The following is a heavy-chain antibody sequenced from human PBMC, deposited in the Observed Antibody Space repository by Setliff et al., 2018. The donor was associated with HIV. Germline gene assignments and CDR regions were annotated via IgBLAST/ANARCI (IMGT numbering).Heavy chain of an antibody. V-gene: IGHV3-74*01. CDR3: ARELPGSPGALDI. D-gene: IGHD7-27*01. CDR2: SNSDGSST. CDR1: GFTFNTYW. Sequence: GESLKISCAASGFTFNTYWMHWVRQAPGKGLVWVSHSNSDGSSTTYADSVKGRFTISRDNAKNTLYLQMNSLRAEDTAVYFCARELPGSPGALDIWGHGTMVTVSS. J-gene: IGHJ3*02.